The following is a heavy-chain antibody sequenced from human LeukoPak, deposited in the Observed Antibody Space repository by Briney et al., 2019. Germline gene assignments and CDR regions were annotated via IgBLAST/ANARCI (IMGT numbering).Heavy chain of an antibody. CDR1: GYPISSGYY. Sequence: PPEALSLTCAVSGYPISSGYYWGWIRQPPGKGLEWIGSIYHSGSTYYNPSLKSRVTISVDTSKNQFSLKLSSVTAADTAVYYCARVGSGSPPYYYYYYMDVWGKGTTVTVSS. CDR3: ARVGSGSPPYYYYYYMDV. V-gene: IGHV4-38-2*01. J-gene: IGHJ6*03. CDR2: IYHSGST. D-gene: IGHD1-26*01.